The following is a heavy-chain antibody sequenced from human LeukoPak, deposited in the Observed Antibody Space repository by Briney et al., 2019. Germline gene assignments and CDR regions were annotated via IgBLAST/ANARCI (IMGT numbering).Heavy chain of an antibody. CDR2: IYYSGST. J-gene: IGHJ3*02. D-gene: IGHD1-26*01. CDR1: ARSIVGYS. Sequence: PSQSPSLTFTLVARSIVGYSWGWICQPPRKGLWRSGYIYYSGSTNYNPSLKSRVTISVDTSKNQFSLKLSSVTAADTAVYYCAREGYSGSYRVFDAFDIWGQGTMVTVSS. V-gene: IGHV4-59*01. CDR3: AREGYSGSYRVFDAFDI.